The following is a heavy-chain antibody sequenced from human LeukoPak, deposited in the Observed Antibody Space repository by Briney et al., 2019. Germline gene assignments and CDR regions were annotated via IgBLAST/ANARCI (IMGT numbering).Heavy chain of an antibody. CDR3: ARGPGGYGDY. CDR1: GGSFSGYY. Sequence: PSETLSLTCAVYGGSFSGYYWSWIRQPPGKGLEWIGEINHSGSTNYNPSLKSRVTISVGTSKNQFSLKLSSVTAADTAVYYCARGPGGYGDYWGQGTLVTVSS. J-gene: IGHJ4*02. D-gene: IGHD5-12*01. V-gene: IGHV4-34*01. CDR2: INHSGST.